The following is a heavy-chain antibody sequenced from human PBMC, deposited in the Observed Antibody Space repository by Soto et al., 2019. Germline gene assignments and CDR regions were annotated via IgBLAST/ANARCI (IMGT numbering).Heavy chain of an antibody. CDR3: ARGRYGDY. CDR1: GYTFTSYG. D-gene: IGHD1-1*01. CDR2: ISAHNGNT. J-gene: IGHJ4*02. Sequence: QVHLVQSGAEVKKPGASVKVSCKASGYTFTSYGITWVRQAPGQGLEWMGWISAHNGNTDYAQKLQGRVIVTRDTSTSTAFIELRSLISDNPVVYHSARGRYGDYLGQGALVTVSS. V-gene: IGHV1-18*01.